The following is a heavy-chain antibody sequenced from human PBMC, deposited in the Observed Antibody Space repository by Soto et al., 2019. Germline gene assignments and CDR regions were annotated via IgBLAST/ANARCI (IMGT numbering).Heavy chain of an antibody. D-gene: IGHD3-9*01. CDR1: GGTFSSYA. V-gene: IGHV1-69*13. CDR3: ARGTYYDILTGHLLSSYYNYYGMDV. J-gene: IGHJ6*02. Sequence: GASVKVSCKASGGTFSSYAISWVRQAPGQGLEWMGGIIPIFGTANYAQKFQGRVTITADESTSTAYMELSSLRSEDTAVYYCARGTYYDILTGHLLSSYYNYYGMDVWGQGTTVTVSS. CDR2: IIPIFGTA.